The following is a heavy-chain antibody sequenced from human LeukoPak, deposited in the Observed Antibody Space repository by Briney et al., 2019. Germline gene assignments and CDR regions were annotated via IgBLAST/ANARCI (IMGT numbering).Heavy chain of an antibody. CDR2: ISGSGGST. V-gene: IGHV3-23*01. J-gene: IGHJ4*02. Sequence: GGSLRLSCAASGFTFSSYAMSWVRQAPGKGLEWVSAISGSGGSTYYADSVKGRFTISRDNSKNTLYLQMNSLRAEDTAVYYCAKVRHSGSYYGYFEYWGQGTLVTVSS. D-gene: IGHD1-26*01. CDR1: GFTFSSYA. CDR3: AKVRHSGSYYGYFEY.